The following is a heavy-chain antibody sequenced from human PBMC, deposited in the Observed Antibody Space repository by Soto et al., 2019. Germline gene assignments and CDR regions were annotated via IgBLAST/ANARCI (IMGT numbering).Heavy chain of an antibody. V-gene: IGHV3-7*01. CDR1: GFTFSTYW. CDR2: IKPDGSEK. J-gene: IGHJ4*02. CDR3: ARDLPYTSSWGY. Sequence: EVQLVESGGGLVQPGGSLRLSCAASGFTFSTYWMAWVRQAPGKGLEWVANIKPDGSEKYYVDSVKGRFTISRDTAEKSLFLQMNSLRAEDTAVDYCARDLPYTSSWGYWGQGTLVTVSS. D-gene: IGHD6-13*01.